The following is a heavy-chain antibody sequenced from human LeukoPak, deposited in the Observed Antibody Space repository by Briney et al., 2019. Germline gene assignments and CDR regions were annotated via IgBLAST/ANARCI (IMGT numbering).Heavy chain of an antibody. J-gene: IGHJ4*02. V-gene: IGHV4-30-4*01. D-gene: IGHD6-6*01. CDR2: IYYSGST. CDR3: ARDRGAAQLFDY. Sequence: PSETLSLTCTVSGGSISSGDYYWSWIRQPPGKGLEWIGYIYYSGSTYYNPSLKSRVTISVDTSKNQFSLKLSSVTAADTAVYYCARDRGAAQLFDYWGQGTLVTVSS. CDR1: GGSISSGDYY.